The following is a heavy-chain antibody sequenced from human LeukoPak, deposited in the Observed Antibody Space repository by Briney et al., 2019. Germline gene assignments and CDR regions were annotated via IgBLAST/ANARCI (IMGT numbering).Heavy chain of an antibody. J-gene: IGHJ4*02. CDR2: IKQDGSEK. Sequence: PGGSLRLSCAASGFTFSSYWMSWVRQAPGKGLEWVANIKQDGSEKYYVDSVKGRFTISRDNAKNSLYLQMNSLRAEDTAVYYCAREGIAVADRFDYWGQGTLVTVSS. V-gene: IGHV3-7*01. CDR3: AREGIAVADRFDY. D-gene: IGHD6-19*01. CDR1: GFTFSSYW.